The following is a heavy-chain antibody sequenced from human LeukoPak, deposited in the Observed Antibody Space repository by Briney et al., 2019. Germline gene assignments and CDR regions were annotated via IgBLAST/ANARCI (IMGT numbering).Heavy chain of an antibody. CDR1: GGSISSYY. D-gene: IGHD6-13*01. CDR2: IYYSGST. J-gene: IGHJ6*02. CDR3: AREGDSSSWTNYYYYGMDV. Sequence: SETLSLTCTVSGGSISSYYWSWIRQPPGKGLEWIGYIYYSGSTNYNPSLKSRVTIPVDTSKNQFSLKLSSVTAADTAVYYCAREGDSSSWTNYYYYGMDVWGQGTTVTVSS. V-gene: IGHV4-59*01.